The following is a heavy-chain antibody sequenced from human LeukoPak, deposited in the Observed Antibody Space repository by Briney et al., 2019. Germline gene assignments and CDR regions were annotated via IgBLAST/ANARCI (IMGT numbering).Heavy chain of an antibody. J-gene: IGHJ4*02. Sequence: GGSLRLSCAASGFTFTNYGMIWVRQAPGKGLEWVSAISGSGRSTYYADSVKGRFTISRDNSKNTLYLQMNSLRAEDTAVYYCAKGGPLGDTNRFDHWGQGTLVTVSS. CDR2: ISGSGRST. V-gene: IGHV3-23*01. CDR1: GFTFTNYG. D-gene: IGHD5-18*01. CDR3: AKGGPLGDTNRFDH.